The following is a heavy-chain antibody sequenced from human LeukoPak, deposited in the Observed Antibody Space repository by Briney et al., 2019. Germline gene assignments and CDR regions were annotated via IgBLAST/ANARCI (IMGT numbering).Heavy chain of an antibody. CDR3: APSLYYYDSSGYYTLDY. J-gene: IGHJ4*02. CDR1: GYTFTGYY. Sequence: ASVKVSCKASGYTFTGYYMHWVRQAPGQGLEWMRWINPNSGGTNYAQKFQGRVTMTRDTSISTAYMELSRLRSDDTAVYYCAPSLYYYDSSGYYTLDYWGQGTLVTVSS. D-gene: IGHD3-22*01. CDR2: INPNSGGT. V-gene: IGHV1-2*02.